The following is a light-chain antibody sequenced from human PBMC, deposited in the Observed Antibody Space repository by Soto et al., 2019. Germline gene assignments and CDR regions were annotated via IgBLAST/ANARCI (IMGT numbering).Light chain of an antibody. CDR2: DVS. Sequence: QSVLTQPASVSGSPGQSITISCTGTSSDVGGYSYVSWYQQLPGKAPKLMIYDVSDRPSGVSNRFSGSKSGNTASLTISGLQAEEEADYYCSSYSSSSLYVFGTGTKVTVL. J-gene: IGLJ1*01. CDR3: SSYSSSSLYV. CDR1: SSDVGGYSY. V-gene: IGLV2-14*01.